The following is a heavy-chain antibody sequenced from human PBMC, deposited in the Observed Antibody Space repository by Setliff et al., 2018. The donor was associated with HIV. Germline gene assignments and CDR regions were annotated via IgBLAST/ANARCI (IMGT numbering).Heavy chain of an antibody. Sequence: ASVKVSCKASGYTFTSDYIHWVRQAPGQGLEWMGWITAYNGNTKYAQKVQGRVTMTTDTSTSTAYMELRSLRSEDTAVYYCARDFGGYCSSMSCPGLFDPWGQGTLVTVSS. CDR3: ARDFGGYCSSMSCPGLFDP. J-gene: IGHJ5*02. CDR1: GYTFTSDY. CDR2: ITAYNGNT. V-gene: IGHV1-18*04. D-gene: IGHD2-2*01.